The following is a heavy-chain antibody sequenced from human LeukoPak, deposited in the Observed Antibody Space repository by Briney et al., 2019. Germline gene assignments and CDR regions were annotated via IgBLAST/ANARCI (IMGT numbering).Heavy chain of an antibody. CDR1: GFTFSTYV. CDR2: LTGRGGGT. V-gene: IGHV3-23*01. J-gene: IGHJ3*01. D-gene: IGHD3-22*01. Sequence: GGSLRLSCAASGFTFSTYVMSWVRQAPGKGLEWVSTLTGRGGGTYYADSVKGRFAISRGDSKNTLYLQMTSLRAEDTAVYYCAKEGGYYYDSSGHTLSDAFAVWGQGTIVAVS. CDR3: AKEGGYYYDSSGHTLSDAFAV.